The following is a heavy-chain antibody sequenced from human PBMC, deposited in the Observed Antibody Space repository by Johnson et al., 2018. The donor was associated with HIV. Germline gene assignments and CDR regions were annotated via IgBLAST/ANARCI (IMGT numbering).Heavy chain of an antibody. V-gene: IGHV3-7*01. CDR3: ARDPGPGSSSHERSWGGFDL. Sequence: MQLVESGGGLVQPGGSLRLSCAASGCTFSNYWMTWVRQAPGKGLEWVANINQDGGEKIYVDSVKGRFTISRDNAENSLYLQMNSLRVDDTAVYYWARDPGPGSSSHERSWGGFDLWGQVTMVAVSS. D-gene: IGHD6-6*01. J-gene: IGHJ3*01. CDR2: INQDGGEK. CDR1: GCTFSNYW.